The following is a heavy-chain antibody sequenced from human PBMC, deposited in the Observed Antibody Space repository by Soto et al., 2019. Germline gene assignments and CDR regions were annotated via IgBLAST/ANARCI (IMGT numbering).Heavy chain of an antibody. CDR1: GYSFTSYW. J-gene: IGHJ3*02. D-gene: IGHD2-21*01. V-gene: IGHV5-51*01. CDR2: IYPGDSDT. CDR3: ARNSPDYYSLGAFDI. Sequence: GESLKISCKGSGYSFTSYWIGWVRQMPGKGLEWMGIIYPGDSDTRYSPSFQGQVTISADKSISTAYLQWSSLKASDTAMYYCARNSPDYYSLGAFDIWGQGTMVTVSS.